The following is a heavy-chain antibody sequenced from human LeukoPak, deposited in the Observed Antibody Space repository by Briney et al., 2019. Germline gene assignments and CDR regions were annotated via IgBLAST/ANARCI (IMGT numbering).Heavy chain of an antibody. Sequence: PSETLSLTCTVSGGSISSYYWSWIRQPPGKGLEWIGYIYYSGSTNYNPSLKSRVTISVDTSKNQFSLKLSSVTAADTAVYYCASGSDYYDSSGYDAFDIWGQGTMVTVSS. J-gene: IGHJ3*02. CDR1: GGSISSYY. CDR2: IYYSGST. D-gene: IGHD3-22*01. CDR3: ASGSDYYDSSGYDAFDI. V-gene: IGHV4-59*08.